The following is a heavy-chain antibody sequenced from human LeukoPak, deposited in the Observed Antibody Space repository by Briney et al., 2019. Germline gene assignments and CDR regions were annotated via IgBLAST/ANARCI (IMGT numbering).Heavy chain of an antibody. J-gene: IGHJ4*02. D-gene: IGHD3-10*01. CDR1: NGSISNYY. Sequence: PSETLSLTCSVSNGSISNYYWSWIRQTPGKGLEWIGYSYYSGSTNYNPSLKSRASISVDMTNNHFSLTLSSVTAADTAVYYCARVGVRGVILDYWGQGTLVTVSS. CDR3: ARVGVRGVILDY. CDR2: SYYSGST. V-gene: IGHV4-59*08.